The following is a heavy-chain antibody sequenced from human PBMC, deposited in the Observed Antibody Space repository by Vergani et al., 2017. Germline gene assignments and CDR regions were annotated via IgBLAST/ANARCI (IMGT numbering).Heavy chain of an antibody. CDR2: LHTCGST. Sequence: QVKLHESGPGLLKPSQTLYLTCTVSCESLRSGSHYWSWIRQPAGKGAEWIGHLHTCGSTDLNPSFKSRVSISVDISKSQFSLNLNSVTVADTAVYYCARSRPCCTSGSCPAIWGQGSLVTVSS. V-gene: IGHV4-61*02. J-gene: IGHJ4*02. CDR1: CESLRSGSHY. CDR3: ARSRPCCTSGSCPAI. D-gene: IGHD2-15*01.